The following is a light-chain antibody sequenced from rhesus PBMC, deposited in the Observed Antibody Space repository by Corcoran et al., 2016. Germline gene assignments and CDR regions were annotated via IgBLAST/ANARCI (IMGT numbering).Light chain of an antibody. CDR3: SSYAGSGTFV. CDR1: SSDIGYYNA. CDR2: EVS. J-gene: IGLJ6*01. Sequence: QAAPTKSPSVSGSAGQSVTISCTGTSSDIGYYNAVSWYQQHPGKAPKLMIYEVSKRPSGVSDRFSGSKSANTASLTISGLKAEDEADYYCSSYAGSGTFVFGSGTKLTVL. V-gene: IGLV2-19*02.